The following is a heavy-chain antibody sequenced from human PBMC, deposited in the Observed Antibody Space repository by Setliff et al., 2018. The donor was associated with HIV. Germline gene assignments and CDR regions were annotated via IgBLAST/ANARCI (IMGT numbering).Heavy chain of an antibody. CDR1: GYTLSELS. Sequence: GASVKVSCKVYGYTLSELSIHWVRQAPGKGLEWMGYFDPEDGERIYGEKFRGRVTIAADTSTDTAYMELSSLRSEDTALYYCASDPTYSSGSPDIWGQGTMVTVSS. CDR3: ASDPTYSSGSPDI. D-gene: IGHD3-22*01. J-gene: IGHJ3*02. CDR2: FDPEDGER. V-gene: IGHV1-24*01.